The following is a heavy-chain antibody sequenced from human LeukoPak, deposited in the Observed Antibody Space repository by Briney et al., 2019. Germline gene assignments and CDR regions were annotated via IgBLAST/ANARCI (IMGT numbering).Heavy chain of an antibody. V-gene: IGHV3-48*03. CDR1: GFSFSTYE. J-gene: IGHJ4*02. CDR2: TSVSGSTK. Sequence: TGGSLRLSCGASGFSFSTYEINWVRQAPGKGLEWVSYTSVSGSTKYYVDSVKGRFTISRDNAKNSVYLQMNSLRAEDTAVYYCARARSTSSWYHFDYWGQGTPVTVSS. D-gene: IGHD6-13*01. CDR3: ARARSTSSWYHFDY.